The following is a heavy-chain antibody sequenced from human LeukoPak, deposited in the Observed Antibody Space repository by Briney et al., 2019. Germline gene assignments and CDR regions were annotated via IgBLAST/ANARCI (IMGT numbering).Heavy chain of an antibody. J-gene: IGHJ4*02. D-gene: IGHD1-26*01. Sequence: PGGSLRLSCAATGFSLSTYWMSWVRQAPGKGLEWVANINQDGVKKNYVDSVRGGFTISRDDAKKSLSLDMNNLRPEDTAVYYCARDLYSGIYSDHYWGQGTPVTVSS. CDR2: INQDGVKK. CDR1: GFSLSTYW. CDR3: ARDLYSGIYSDHY. V-gene: IGHV3-7*01.